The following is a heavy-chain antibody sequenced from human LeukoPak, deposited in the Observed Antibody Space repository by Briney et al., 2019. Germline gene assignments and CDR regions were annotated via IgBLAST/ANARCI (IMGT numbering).Heavy chain of an antibody. CDR2: IYHSGNT. Sequence: SETLSLTCTVSGYSITSGYYWAWIRQSPGKGLEWIGSIYHSGNTYYNPSLKSRVIILVDTSKNRFSLQLGSVTPTDTAVYYCARAGYCSGASCYSAVPGKYWGQGALVTVSS. D-gene: IGHD2-15*01. V-gene: IGHV4-38-2*02. CDR1: GYSITSGYY. J-gene: IGHJ4*02. CDR3: ARAGYCSGASCYSAVPGKY.